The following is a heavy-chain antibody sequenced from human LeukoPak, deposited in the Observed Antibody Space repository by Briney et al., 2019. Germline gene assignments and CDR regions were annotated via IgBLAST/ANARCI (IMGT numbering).Heavy chain of an antibody. CDR3: AKGDDIGKRPRAYYFDN. V-gene: IGHV3-23*01. Sequence: PGGSLRLSCAASGFTFSRHAMSWVRQAPGKGLEWVSTTGLNSVNTLCVDSVKGRCTVSRDNSRNTLDLQIDNLRVDDTAVYYCAKGDDIGKRPRAYYFDNWGQGTLVTVSS. CDR2: TGLNSVNT. D-gene: IGHD5-24*01. CDR1: GFTFSRHA. J-gene: IGHJ4*02.